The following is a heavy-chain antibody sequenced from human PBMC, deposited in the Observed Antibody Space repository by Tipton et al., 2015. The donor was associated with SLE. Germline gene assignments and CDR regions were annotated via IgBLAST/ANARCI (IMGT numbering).Heavy chain of an antibody. CDR3: ARDISGYSSSWFYYYSAMDV. D-gene: IGHD6-13*01. Sequence: TLSLTCAVYGGSFSGYSWSWIRQPPEKGLEWIGEINHSGSTNYNPSLKSRVTISLDTSKNQFSLKLTSVTTADTAVYHCARDISGYSSSWFYYYSAMDVWGQGTTVTVSS. V-gene: IGHV4-34*01. J-gene: IGHJ6*02. CDR2: INHSGST. CDR1: GGSFSGYS.